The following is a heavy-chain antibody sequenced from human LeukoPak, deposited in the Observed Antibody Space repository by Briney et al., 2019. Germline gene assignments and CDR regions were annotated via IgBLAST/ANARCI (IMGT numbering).Heavy chain of an antibody. CDR1: GGSISSYY. D-gene: IGHD2-2*01. V-gene: IGHV4-59*01. CDR2: IYYSGST. J-gene: IGHJ6*03. Sequence: PSETLFLTCTVSGGSISSYYWSWIRQPPGKGLEWIGYIYYSGSTNYNPSLKSRVTISVDTSKDQFSLKLSSVTAADTAVYYCARDIATYCSSTSCPGDYYYYMDVWGKGTTVTVSS. CDR3: ARDIATYCSSTSCPGDYYYYMDV.